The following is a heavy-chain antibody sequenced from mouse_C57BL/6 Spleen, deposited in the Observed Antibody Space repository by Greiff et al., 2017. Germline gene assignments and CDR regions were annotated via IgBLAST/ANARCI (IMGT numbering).Heavy chain of an antibody. CDR3: ARRGYGSTYYFDY. V-gene: IGHV1-63*01. J-gene: IGHJ2*01. CDR1: GYTFTNYW. CDR2: IYPGGGYT. D-gene: IGHD1-1*01. Sequence: QVQLQQSGAELVRPGTSVKMSCKASGYTFTNYWIGWAKQRPGHGLEWIGDIYPGGGYTNYNEKFKGKATVTADTSSSTAYMQFSSLTSEDSAIYYCARRGYGSTYYFDYWGQGTTLTVSS.